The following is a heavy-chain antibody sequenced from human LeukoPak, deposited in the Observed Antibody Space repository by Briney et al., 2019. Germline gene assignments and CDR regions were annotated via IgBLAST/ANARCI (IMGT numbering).Heavy chain of an antibody. CDR2: NYYSESN. CDR1: GHSHSRYY. CDR3: ARVSRDSSGYVGMDV. V-gene: IGHV4-59*07. D-gene: IGHD3-22*01. Sequence: PSDPLSLPCSLSGHSHSRYYWMWMPRPPGRGGDGIGYNYYSESNNYNPPLQSRVTISVETPQNQSFLKLRSASAALTAWYYFARVSRDSSGYVGMDVWGQGTTVTVSS. J-gene: IGHJ6*02.